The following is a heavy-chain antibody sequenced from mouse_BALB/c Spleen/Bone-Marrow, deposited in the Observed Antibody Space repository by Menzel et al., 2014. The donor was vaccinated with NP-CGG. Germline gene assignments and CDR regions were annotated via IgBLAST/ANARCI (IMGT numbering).Heavy chain of an antibody. CDR2: IYPGDGDT. CDR3: ARSGYGSNYDY. Sequence: VQLQQSGAELVRPGSSVKISCKASGYAFSSYWMIWVKQRPGQGLEWIGQIYPGDGDTNYNGKFKGKATLTADKSSSTAYMQPSSLTSEDSAVYFCARSGYGSNYDYWCQGTTLTVSS. CDR1: GYAFSSYW. J-gene: IGHJ2*01. D-gene: IGHD1-1*01. V-gene: IGHV1-80*01.